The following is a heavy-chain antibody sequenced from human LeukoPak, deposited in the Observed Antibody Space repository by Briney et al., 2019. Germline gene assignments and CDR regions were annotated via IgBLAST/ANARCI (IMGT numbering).Heavy chain of an antibody. CDR3: ARLQSANHDNGYYTGGFYYMDV. D-gene: IGHD4-17*01. J-gene: IGHJ6*03. Sequence: SETLSLTCSVSGGSMIKNYWGWIRQPPGRGLEWIGYISYTGSTSYTPSLKSRVSIFLETPRNQFSLEVSSVIAADTAVYYCARLQSANHDNGYYTGGFYYMDVWGKGTTVTVSS. V-gene: IGHV4-59*08. CDR2: ISYTGST. CDR1: GGSMIKNY.